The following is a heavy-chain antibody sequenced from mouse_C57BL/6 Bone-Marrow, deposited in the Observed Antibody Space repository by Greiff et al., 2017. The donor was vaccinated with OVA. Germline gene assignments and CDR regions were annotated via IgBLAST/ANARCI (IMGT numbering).Heavy chain of an antibody. CDR2: ICSSGST. Sequence: EVKLMESGPGLAKPSQTLSLSCSVSGYSITSDYWNWIRKFPGNKLEYMGYICSSGSTYYNPSLKNRISITRDTTKNQYYLQLKSVTTEDTATYYFAGYCSRKNYFDYWGQGTTLTVSS. CDR3: AGYCSRKNYFDY. D-gene: IGHD1-1*01. V-gene: IGHV3-8*01. CDR1: GYSITSDY. J-gene: IGHJ2*01.